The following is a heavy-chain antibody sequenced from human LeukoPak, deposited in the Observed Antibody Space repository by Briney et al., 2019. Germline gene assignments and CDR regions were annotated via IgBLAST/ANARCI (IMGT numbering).Heavy chain of an antibody. J-gene: IGHJ4*02. CDR1: GFTFSSYS. V-gene: IGHV3-21*01. CDR2: ISSSSSYI. CDR3: ARDDNYYDSSGYYYFDY. Sequence: GGSLRLSCAASGFTFSSYSMNWVRQAPGKGLEWVSSISSSSSYIYYADSVKGRFTTSRDNARNSLYLQMNSLRAEDTAVYYCARDDNYYDSSGYYYFDYWGQGTLVTVSS. D-gene: IGHD3-22*01.